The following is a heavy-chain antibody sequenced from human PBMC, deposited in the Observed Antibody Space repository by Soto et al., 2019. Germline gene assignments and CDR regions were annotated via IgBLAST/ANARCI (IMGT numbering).Heavy chain of an antibody. CDR1: GFTFSSYG. Sequence: GGSLRLSCAASGFTFSSYGMHWVRQAPGKELEWVAVISYDGSNKYYADSVKGRFTISRDNSKNTLYLQMNSLRAEDTAVYYCAKDLAGATMFYFDYWGQGTLVTVSS. CDR3: AKDLAGATMFYFDY. J-gene: IGHJ4*02. CDR2: ISYDGSNK. D-gene: IGHD1-26*01. V-gene: IGHV3-30*18.